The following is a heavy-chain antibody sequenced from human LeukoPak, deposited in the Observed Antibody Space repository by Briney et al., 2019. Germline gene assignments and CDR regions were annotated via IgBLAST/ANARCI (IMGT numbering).Heavy chain of an antibody. CDR1: GDSIGSSSYY. J-gene: IGHJ5*01. CDR3: ARQVAIVEPTDPNWFDS. V-gene: IGHV4-39*07. Sequence: PSETLSLTCNVSGDSIGSSSYYWGWIRQTPEKGLEWIGSIFYSGSTYYTPSLKSRVSMSLDTSKNQFSLRLTSVTAADTAVYYCARQVAIVEPTDPNWFDSWGQGTLVTVYS. D-gene: IGHD1-26*01. CDR2: IFYSGST.